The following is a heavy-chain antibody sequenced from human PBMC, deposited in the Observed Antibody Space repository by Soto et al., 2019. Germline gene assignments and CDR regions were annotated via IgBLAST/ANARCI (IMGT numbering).Heavy chain of an antibody. CDR3: ARGLVIRPYYYHGMDV. V-gene: IGHV4-30-4*01. D-gene: IGHD3-9*01. Sequence: QVQLQESGPGLVKPSQTLSLTCTVSGGSIRSGDYFWSWIRQSPGKGLEWVGYISSIGSTYYNPSLKSRVSVSRDTSKNQFSLKLSSVTTTDTAGYYCARGLVIRPYYYHGMDVWGQGTTVTVSS. J-gene: IGHJ6*02. CDR2: ISSIGST. CDR1: GGSIRSGDYF.